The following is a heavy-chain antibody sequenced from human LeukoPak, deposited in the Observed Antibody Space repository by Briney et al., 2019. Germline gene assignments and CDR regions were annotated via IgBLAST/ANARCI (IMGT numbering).Heavy chain of an antibody. CDR3: ASLGPHYYGSGSFEY. D-gene: IGHD3-10*01. Sequence: GGSLRLSCAASGFTLSSNYMSWVRQAPGKGLEWVSVIYSGGGTYFPDSVRGRFTISRDNSKNMLYLQMKSLRAEDTAVYYCASLGPHYYGSGSFEYWGQGTLVTVSS. V-gene: IGHV3-66*01. CDR1: GFTLSSNY. J-gene: IGHJ4*02. CDR2: IYSGGGT.